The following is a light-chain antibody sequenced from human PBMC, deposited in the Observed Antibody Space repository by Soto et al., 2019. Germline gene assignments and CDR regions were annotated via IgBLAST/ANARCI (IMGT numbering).Light chain of an antibody. CDR1: QSVSSN. CDR2: DAS. V-gene: IGKV3-11*01. Sequence: EIVLTQSPATLSLSPGERASLSCRASQSVSSNLAWYQQKPGQAPRLLISDASNRATGIPARFTGSGSGTDFTLTISSLEPEAFAVYYCQQRSTWPYTFGQGTKLEIK. CDR3: QQRSTWPYT. J-gene: IGKJ2*01.